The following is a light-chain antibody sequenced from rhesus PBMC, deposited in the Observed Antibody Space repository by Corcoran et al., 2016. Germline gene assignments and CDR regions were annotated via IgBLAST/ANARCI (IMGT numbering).Light chain of an antibody. CDR3: MQALRSPWT. Sequence: DIVMTQTPLSLPVTLGEPASISCRSSQSPVYSDGKTYLYWYLQKPGQSPQLLMYLVSKRASGVPDRLSGRGAGTDFALKISRVEAEDVGVYYCMQALRSPWTFGQGTKVGIK. CDR2: LVS. V-gene: IGKV2-82*02. CDR1: QSPVYSDGKTY. J-gene: IGKJ1*01.